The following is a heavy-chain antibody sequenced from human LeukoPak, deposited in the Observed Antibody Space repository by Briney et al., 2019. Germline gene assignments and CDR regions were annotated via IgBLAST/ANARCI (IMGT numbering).Heavy chain of an antibody. V-gene: IGHV3-21*06. CDR2: ISGSSSYV. CDR3: ARRGDCSGGTCYAFDY. J-gene: IGHJ4*02. Sequence: GGSLRLSCAASGFTLNNYAMNWVRQAPGKGLEWVSSISGSSSYVYSADSVKSRFTISRDNAKNSLYLQMNSLRAEDTAVYYCARRGDCSGGTCYAFDYWGQGTLVTVSS. D-gene: IGHD2-15*01. CDR1: GFTLNNYA.